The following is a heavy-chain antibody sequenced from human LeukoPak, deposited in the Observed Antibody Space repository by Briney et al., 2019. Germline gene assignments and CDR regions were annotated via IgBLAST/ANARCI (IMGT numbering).Heavy chain of an antibody. J-gene: IGHJ4*02. CDR1: GYTFTGYY. V-gene: IGHV1-2*04. Sequence: ASVKVSCKASGYTFTGYYMHWVRQAPGQGLEWMGWINPNSGGTNYAQKFQGWVTMTRDTSISTAYMELSRLRSDDTAVYYCARNVRNYCSSTSCYSYFDYWGQGTLVTVSS. CDR2: INPNSGGT. D-gene: IGHD2-2*02. CDR3: ARNVRNYCSSTSCYSYFDY.